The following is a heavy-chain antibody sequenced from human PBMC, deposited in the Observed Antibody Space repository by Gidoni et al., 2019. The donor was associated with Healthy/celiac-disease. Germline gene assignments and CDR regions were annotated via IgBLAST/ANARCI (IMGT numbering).Heavy chain of an antibody. D-gene: IGHD2-2*02. CDR2: ISYDGSNK. CDR3: ARGYCSSTSCYTALEY. J-gene: IGHJ4*02. V-gene: IGHV3-30-3*01. Sequence: QVQLVESGGGVVQPGRSLRLSCAASGFTFSSYAMHWVRQAPGKGLEWVAVISYDGSNKYYADSVKGRFTISRDNSKNTLYLQMNSLRAEDTAVYYCARGYCSSTSCYTALEYWGQGTLVTVSS. CDR1: GFTFSSYA.